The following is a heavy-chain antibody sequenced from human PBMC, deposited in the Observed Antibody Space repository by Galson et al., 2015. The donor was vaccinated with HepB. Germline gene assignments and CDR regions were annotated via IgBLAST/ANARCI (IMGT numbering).Heavy chain of an antibody. CDR3: ARELVAARSSYYYYGMDV. CDR1: GFTFSSYW. D-gene: IGHD6-6*01. Sequence: SLRLSCAASGFTFSSYWMSWVRQAPGKGLEWVANIKQGGSEKYYVDSVKGRFTISRDNAKNSLYLQMNSLRAEDTAVYYCARELVAARSSYYYYGMDVWGQGTTVTVSS. V-gene: IGHV3-7*03. J-gene: IGHJ6*02. CDR2: IKQGGSEK.